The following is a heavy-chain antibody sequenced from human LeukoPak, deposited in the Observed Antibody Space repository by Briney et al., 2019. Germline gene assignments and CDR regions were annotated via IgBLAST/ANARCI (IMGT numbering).Heavy chain of an antibody. CDR2: IYYSGST. CDR1: GGSISSYY. D-gene: IGHD3-3*01. Sequence: PSETLSLTCTVSGGSISSYYWGWIRQPPGKGLEWIGSIYYSGSTYYNPSLKSRVTISVDTSKNQFSLKLSSVTAADTAVYYCARPVLRFFGMDVWGQGTTVTVSS. CDR3: ARPVLRFFGMDV. V-gene: IGHV4-39*01. J-gene: IGHJ6*02.